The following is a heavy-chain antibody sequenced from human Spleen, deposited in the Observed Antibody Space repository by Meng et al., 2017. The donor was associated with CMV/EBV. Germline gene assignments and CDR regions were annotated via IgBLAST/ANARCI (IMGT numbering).Heavy chain of an antibody. J-gene: IGHJ4*02. Sequence: GESLKIYCTGSGFTFRSYAFHWVRQAPGKGMEWVALISYDGSRENYADSVEGRFTISRDNSKKTIHLQMNSLRAEDTAVYYCARDHERDLGYCSGDSCNSLLDYWGQGTLVTVSS. D-gene: IGHD2-15*01. V-gene: IGHV3-30-3*01. CDR3: ARDHERDLGYCSGDSCNSLLDY. CDR1: GFTFRSYA. CDR2: ISYDGSRE.